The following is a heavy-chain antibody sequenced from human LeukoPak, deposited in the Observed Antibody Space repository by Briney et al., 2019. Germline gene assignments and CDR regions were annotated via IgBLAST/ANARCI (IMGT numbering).Heavy chain of an antibody. CDR3: ANERELLGVFDY. CDR1: EFSVGSNY. V-gene: IGHV3-66*01. CDR2: IYSGGST. J-gene: IGHJ4*02. D-gene: IGHD1-26*01. Sequence: GGSLRLSCAASEFSVGSNYMTWVRQAPGKGLEWVSLIYSGGSTYYADSVKGRFTISRDNSKNTLYLQMNSLRAGDTAVYYCANERELLGVFDYWGQGTLVTVSS.